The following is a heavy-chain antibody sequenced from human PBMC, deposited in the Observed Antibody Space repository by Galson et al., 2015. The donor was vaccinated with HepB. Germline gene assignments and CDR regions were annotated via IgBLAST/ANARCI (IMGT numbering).Heavy chain of an antibody. Sequence: ETLSLTCTVSGGSISSYYWSWIRQPPGKGLEWIGYIYYSGSTNYNPSLKSRVTISVDTSKNQFSLKLSSVTAADTAVYYCARLSEYSSGGWGGWYFDLWGRGTLVTVSS. D-gene: IGHD6-19*01. J-gene: IGHJ2*01. CDR1: GGSISSYY. CDR3: ARLSEYSSGGWGGWYFDL. CDR2: IYYSGST. V-gene: IGHV4-59*08.